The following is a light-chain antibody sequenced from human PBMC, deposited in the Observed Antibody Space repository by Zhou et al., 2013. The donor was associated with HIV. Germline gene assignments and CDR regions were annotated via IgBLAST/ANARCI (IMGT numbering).Light chain of an antibody. CDR3: QQYNTYSPFT. CDR1: QSISSY. Sequence: DIQMTQSPSSLSASVGDRVTITCRASQSISSYLNWYQQKPGKAPKFLISDASNLETGVPSRFSGSGSGTHFSLTISSLQPEDFATYYCQQYNTYSPFTFGQGTRLDIK. V-gene: IGKV1-33*01. J-gene: IGKJ5*01. CDR2: DAS.